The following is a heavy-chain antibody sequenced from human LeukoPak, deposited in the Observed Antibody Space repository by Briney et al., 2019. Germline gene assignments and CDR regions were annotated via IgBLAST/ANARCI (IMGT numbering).Heavy chain of an antibody. D-gene: IGHD3-9*01. Sequence: KSSETLSLTCAVYGGSFSGYYWGWIRQPPGRGLEWIGSIYDTGSTYYNPSLKSRVTIFVDTSKNQFSLRLTSVTAADTAMYYCARQNHDIGTNWFDPWGQGTLVTVSS. CDR1: GGSFSGYY. J-gene: IGHJ5*02. CDR3: ARQNHDIGTNWFDP. CDR2: IYDTGST. V-gene: IGHV4-34*01.